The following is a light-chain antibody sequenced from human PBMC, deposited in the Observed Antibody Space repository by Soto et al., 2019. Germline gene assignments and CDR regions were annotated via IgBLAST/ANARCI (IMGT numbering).Light chain of an antibody. CDR1: QSVSIY. CDR3: QQYGSSIT. V-gene: IGKV3-20*01. J-gene: IGKJ5*01. CDR2: GTS. Sequence: DNVLTQSPDTLSLSPGERATLSCRASQSVSIYLAWYQQKPGQAPRLLIYGTSSRATGIPDRFSGSGSGTDFTLTISRLEPEDFAVFYCQQYGSSITFGQGTRLEIK.